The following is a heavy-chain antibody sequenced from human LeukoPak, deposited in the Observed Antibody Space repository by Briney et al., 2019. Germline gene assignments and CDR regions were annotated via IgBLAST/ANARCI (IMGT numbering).Heavy chain of an antibody. CDR1: GFTFSSYG. CDR2: IRYDGSNK. D-gene: IGHD2-2*01. J-gene: IGHJ4*02. CDR3: AKDSLPAATHFDY. Sequence: PGGSLRLSCAASGFTFSSYGMHWVRQAPGKGLEWVTFIRYDGSNKYYADSVKGRFTISRDNSKNTLYLQMNSLRAEDTAVYYCAKDSLPAATHFDYWGQGTLVTVSS. V-gene: IGHV3-30*02.